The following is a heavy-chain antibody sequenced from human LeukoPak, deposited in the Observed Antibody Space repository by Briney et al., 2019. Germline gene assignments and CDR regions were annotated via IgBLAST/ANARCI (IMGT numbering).Heavy chain of an antibody. CDR1: GGSSSSGSYY. D-gene: IGHD4-17*01. Sequence: SETQSLNCTVSGGSSSSGSYYWSSIRQPAGKCLHWIGRIYTSGSTNYNPSLKSRVTISVDTSKNQFSLRLSSVTAADTAVYYCARLSLFGDPFDYWGQGTLVTVSS. J-gene: IGHJ4*02. V-gene: IGHV4-61*02. CDR2: IYTSGST. CDR3: ARLSLFGDPFDY.